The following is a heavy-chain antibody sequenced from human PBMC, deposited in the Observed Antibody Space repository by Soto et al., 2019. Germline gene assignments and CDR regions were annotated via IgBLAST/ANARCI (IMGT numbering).Heavy chain of an antibody. Sequence: SVKVSCKASGGTFSSYTISWVRQAPGQGLEWMGRIIPILGIANYAQKFQGRVTITADKSTSTAYMELSSLRSEDTAVYYCARSVEDAPYCSSTSCYLNYYYYYMDVWGKGTTVTVSS. V-gene: IGHV1-69*02. D-gene: IGHD2-2*01. CDR1: GGTFSSYT. CDR3: ARSVEDAPYCSSTSCYLNYYYYYMDV. J-gene: IGHJ6*03. CDR2: IIPILGIA.